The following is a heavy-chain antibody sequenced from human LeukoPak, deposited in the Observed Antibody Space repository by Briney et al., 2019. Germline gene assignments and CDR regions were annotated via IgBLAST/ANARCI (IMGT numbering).Heavy chain of an antibody. J-gene: IGHJ4*02. Sequence: GESLKISCKGSGYSFTTYWIGWVRQMPGKGLEWMGIIYPGDSDTRYSPSFQGQVTISADKSISTAYLQWTSLRASDTAMYYCASQYCCGASCWGYWGQGTLVTVS. V-gene: IGHV5-51*01. CDR1: GYSFTTYW. CDR2: IYPGDSDT. CDR3: ASQYCCGASCWGY. D-gene: IGHD2-15*01.